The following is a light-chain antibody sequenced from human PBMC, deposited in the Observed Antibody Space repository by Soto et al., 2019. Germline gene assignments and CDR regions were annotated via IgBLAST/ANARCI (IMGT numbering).Light chain of an antibody. Sequence: SYELTQPSSVSVAPGETARLTCGGNNIGSKSVQWYQQKPGQAPVLVIYYDSNRPSGIPERFSGSNSGNTATLTISRVEAGDEADYYCQVWESGSDRYVLFGGGTKLTVL. CDR1: NIGSKS. CDR2: YDS. CDR3: QVWESGSDRYVL. J-gene: IGLJ2*01. V-gene: IGLV3-21*01.